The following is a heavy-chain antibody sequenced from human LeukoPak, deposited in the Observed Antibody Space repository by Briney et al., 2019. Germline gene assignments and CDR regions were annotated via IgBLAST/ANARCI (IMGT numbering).Heavy chain of an antibody. Sequence: SETLSLTCTVSGGSISSSSYYWGWIRQPPGKGLEWIGSIYYSGSTYYNPSPKSRVTISVDTSKNQFSLKLSSVTAADTAVYYCARQTYYYDSSVRHAFDIWGQGTMVTVSS. CDR1: GGSISSSSYY. V-gene: IGHV4-39*01. CDR2: IYYSGST. D-gene: IGHD3-22*01. CDR3: ARQTYYYDSSVRHAFDI. J-gene: IGHJ3*02.